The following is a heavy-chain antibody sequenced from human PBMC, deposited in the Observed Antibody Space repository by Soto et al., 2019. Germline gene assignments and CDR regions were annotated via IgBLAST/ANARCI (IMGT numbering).Heavy chain of an antibody. D-gene: IGHD6-13*01. J-gene: IGHJ5*02. V-gene: IGHV3-21*01. Sequence: GGSLRLSCAASGFTFRSFTMNWVRQAPGKGLEWVSTISSNSAYIYYTDALWGRFTISRDNAKNSLHLQMNSLRAEDTAVYYCTRDASRDSSARGWFDPWGPGTLVTVSS. CDR2: ISSNSAYI. CDR3: TRDASRDSSARGWFDP. CDR1: GFTFRSFT.